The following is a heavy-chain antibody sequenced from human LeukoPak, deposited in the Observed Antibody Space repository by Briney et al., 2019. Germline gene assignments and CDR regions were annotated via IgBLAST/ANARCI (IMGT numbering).Heavy chain of an antibody. CDR1: GYTFTSYA. V-gene: IGHV1-3*01. CDR3: ASYSAYCGGDCYPAHDAFDI. J-gene: IGHJ3*02. D-gene: IGHD2-21*02. CDR2: INACNGNT. Sequence: ASVKVSCKASGYTFTSYAMHWVRQAPGQRLEWMGWINACNGNTKYSQKFQSRLTITRDTSASTAYMELRSLRSADTAVYYCASYSAYCGGDCYPAHDAFDIWGQGTMVTVSS.